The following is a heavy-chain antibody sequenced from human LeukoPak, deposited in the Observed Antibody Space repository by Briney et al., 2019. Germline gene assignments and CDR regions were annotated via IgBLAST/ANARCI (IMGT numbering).Heavy chain of an antibody. CDR1: GFIFSSYA. D-gene: IGHD3-10*01. V-gene: IGHV3-23*01. Sequence: PGASLRLSCAASGFIFSSYAMSWVRQAPGKGLEWVSAISGSGGSTYYADSVKGRFTISRDNSKNTLYLQMNSLRAEDTAVYYCAKYGSGSQCNWFDPWGQGTLVTVSS. CDR2: ISGSGGST. J-gene: IGHJ5*02. CDR3: AKYGSGSQCNWFDP.